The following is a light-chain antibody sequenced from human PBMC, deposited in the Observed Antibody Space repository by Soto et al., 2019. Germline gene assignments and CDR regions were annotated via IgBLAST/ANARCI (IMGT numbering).Light chain of an antibody. CDR3: QQSYSTPHT. CDR2: AAS. CDR1: PRISSY. J-gene: IGKJ5*01. Sequence: DIQMPQSPSTLSASVGDSVTITCRAGPRISSYLDWYQQKPGKAPKLLIYAASSLPSGVPSRFSGSGSGTDFTLTISSLQPEDFATYYCQQSYSTPHTFGQGTRLEIK. V-gene: IGKV1-39*01.